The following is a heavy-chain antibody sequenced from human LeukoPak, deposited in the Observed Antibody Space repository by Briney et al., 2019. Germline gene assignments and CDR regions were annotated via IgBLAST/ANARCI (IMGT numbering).Heavy chain of an antibody. CDR2: ISYDGSNK. D-gene: IGHD2-2*01. CDR1: GFTFSSYA. V-gene: IGHV3-30-3*01. CDR3: ARDLISSSTSINNYYYYGMDV. Sequence: GGSLRLSCAASGFTFSSYAMHWVRQAPGKGLEWVAVISYDGSNKYYADSVKGRFTISRDNSKNTLYLQMNSPRAEDTAVYYCARDLISSSTSINNYYYYGMDVWGQGTTVTVSS. J-gene: IGHJ6*02.